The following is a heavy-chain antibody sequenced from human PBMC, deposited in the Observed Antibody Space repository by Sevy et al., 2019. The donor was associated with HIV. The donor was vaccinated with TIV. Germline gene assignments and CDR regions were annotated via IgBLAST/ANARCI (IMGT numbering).Heavy chain of an antibody. V-gene: IGHV4-61*02. D-gene: IGHD4-17*01. CDR2: VHNTGSA. CDR3: ARNVGDYVFRYFDL. Sequence: SETLSLTCTVSGGSISRGQFYWTWIRQPAGKGLEWIGRVHNTGSATYNPSLRNRVGMSIDTSKNQFSLIPSSVTAADTAVYYCARNVGDYVFRYFDLWGRGTLVTVSS. J-gene: IGHJ2*01. CDR1: GGSISRGQFY.